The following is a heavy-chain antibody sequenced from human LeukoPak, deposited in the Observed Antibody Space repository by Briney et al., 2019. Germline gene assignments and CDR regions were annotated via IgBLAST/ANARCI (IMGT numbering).Heavy chain of an antibody. D-gene: IGHD6-13*01. CDR1: GCTCSSYW. V-gene: IGHV3-7*03. J-gene: IGHJ4*02. CDR3: PRARPSTWDD. CDR2: IKYDGSEK. Sequence: PGGALRLSCAASGCTCSSYWMSWVRQAPGGGLEWVANIKYDGSEKYYVDAVKGRLTISRDDAKNSLYLQMNSLRAEDTAVYYCPRARPSTWDDWGQGTLVTVSS.